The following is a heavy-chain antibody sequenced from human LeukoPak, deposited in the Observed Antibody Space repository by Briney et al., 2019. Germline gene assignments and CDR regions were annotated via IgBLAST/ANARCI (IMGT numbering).Heavy chain of an antibody. CDR1: GFTVSSNY. D-gene: IGHD5-18*01. Sequence: GGSLRLSCAASGFTVSSNYMSWVRQAPGKGLEWVSVIYSGGSTYYADSVKGRFTISRDNSKNTLYLQMNSLRAEDTTVYYCARGDVYSGFDIWGQGTMVTVSS. CDR2: IYSGGST. CDR3: ARGDVYSGFDI. V-gene: IGHV3-66*01. J-gene: IGHJ3*02.